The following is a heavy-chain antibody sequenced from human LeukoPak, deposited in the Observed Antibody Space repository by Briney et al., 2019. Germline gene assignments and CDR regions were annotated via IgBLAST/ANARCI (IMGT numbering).Heavy chain of an antibody. CDR3: SKDISAGGLDV. CDR2: IKQDGSEK. CDR1: GFTFNSYW. J-gene: IGHJ6*02. Sequence: GGSLRLSCVASGFTFNSYWMSWVRQAPGKGLEWVANIKQDGSEKYYVDSVKGRFTISRDNAKNSMYLQMNSLRIEDTALYYCSKDISAGGLDVWGPGTPVTVSS. D-gene: IGHD3-16*02. V-gene: IGHV3-7*03.